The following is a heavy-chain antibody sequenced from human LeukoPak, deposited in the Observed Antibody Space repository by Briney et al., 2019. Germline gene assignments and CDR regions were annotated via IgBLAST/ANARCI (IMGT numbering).Heavy chain of an antibody. J-gene: IGHJ4*02. V-gene: IGHV3-23*01. Sequence: GSLRLSCAASGFTFSRYSMNWVRQAPGKGLEWVSAISGSGGSTYYADSVKGRFTISRDNSKNTLYLQMNSLRAEDTAVYYCAKGSEEAAAGHDFDYWGQGTLVTVSS. CDR2: ISGSGGST. D-gene: IGHD6-13*01. CDR3: AKGSEEAAAGHDFDY. CDR1: GFTFSRYS.